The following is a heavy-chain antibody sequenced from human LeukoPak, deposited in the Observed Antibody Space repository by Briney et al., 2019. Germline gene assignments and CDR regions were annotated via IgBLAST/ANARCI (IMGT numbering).Heavy chain of an antibody. CDR2: IYTSGIT. CDR1: GVFINSYY. J-gene: IGHJ6*03. D-gene: IGHD3-16*01. Sequence: SETLSLTCTVSGVFINSYYLSWIRQPPGKGLEWIWRIYTSGITNYNPSLKSRITMSVDTSKNQFSLKLTSVPAADTAVYYCARHNVFDRGYHYYMDVWGKGTTVTVSS. CDR3: ARHNVFDRGYHYYMDV. V-gene: IGHV4-4*07.